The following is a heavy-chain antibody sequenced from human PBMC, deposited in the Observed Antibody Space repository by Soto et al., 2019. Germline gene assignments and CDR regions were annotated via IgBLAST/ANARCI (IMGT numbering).Heavy chain of an antibody. J-gene: IGHJ4*02. Sequence: SETLSLTCTVSGGSISSGGYYWSWIRQHPGKGLEWIGYIYYSGSTYYNPSLKSRVTISVDTSKNQFSLKLSSVTAADTAVYYCARVGGGSYPFDYWGQGTLVTVSS. CDR2: IYYSGST. CDR1: GGSISSGGYY. V-gene: IGHV4-31*03. D-gene: IGHD1-26*01. CDR3: ARVGGGSYPFDY.